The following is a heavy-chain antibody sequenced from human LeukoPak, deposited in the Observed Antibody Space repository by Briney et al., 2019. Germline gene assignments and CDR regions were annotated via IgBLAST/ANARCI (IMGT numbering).Heavy chain of an antibody. CDR3: ARKAYCSGGRCYGENWFDP. CDR2: IYDSGST. Sequence: SETLSLTCTVSGGSISSYYWSWIRQPPGKGLEWIGYIYDSGSTNYNPSLKSRVTISINTSKNEISLILRSVTAADTAVYYCARKAYCSGGRCYGENWFDPWGQGILVTVSS. CDR1: GGSISSYY. J-gene: IGHJ5*02. D-gene: IGHD2-15*01. V-gene: IGHV4-59*08.